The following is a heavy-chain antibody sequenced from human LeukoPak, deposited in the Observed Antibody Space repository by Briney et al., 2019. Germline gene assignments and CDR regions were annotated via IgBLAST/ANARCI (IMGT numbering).Heavy chain of an antibody. CDR2: ISSSGSTI. Sequence: PGGSLRLSCAASGFTFSSYEMNWVRQAPGKGLEWVSYISSSGSTIYYEDSVKGRFTISRDNAKNSLYLQMNSLRAEDTAVYYCAKPGIAVAGSQDAFDIWGQGTMVTVSS. V-gene: IGHV3-48*03. D-gene: IGHD6-19*01. CDR3: AKPGIAVAGSQDAFDI. CDR1: GFTFSSYE. J-gene: IGHJ3*02.